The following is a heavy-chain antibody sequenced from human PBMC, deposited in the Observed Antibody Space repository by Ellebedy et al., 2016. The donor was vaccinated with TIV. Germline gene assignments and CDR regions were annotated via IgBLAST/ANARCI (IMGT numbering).Heavy chain of an antibody. CDR2: IIAILSIT. Sequence: AASVKVSCKASGCTFSSYVISWVRQAPGQGLDWMGRIIAILSITNYAQKFQGRVTITADKSTSTAYIELSSLRSEVTAVYYCARGFDGSGSYYYYGMDVWGQGTRVTVSS. CDR1: GCTFSSYV. V-gene: IGHV1-69*04. D-gene: IGHD3-10*01. CDR3: ARGFDGSGSYYYYGMDV. J-gene: IGHJ6*02.